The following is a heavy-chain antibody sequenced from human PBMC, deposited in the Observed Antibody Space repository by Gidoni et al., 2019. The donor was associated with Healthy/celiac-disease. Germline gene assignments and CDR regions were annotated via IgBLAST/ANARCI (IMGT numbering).Heavy chain of an antibody. J-gene: IGHJ3*02. CDR1: GFTFSNYG. V-gene: IGHV3-30*18. CDR2: ISYDGSNK. Sequence: QVQLVESGGGVVQPGRSLRLSCAASGFTFSNYGVHWVRQAPGKGLEWVAVISYDGSNKYYADSVKGRFTISRDNSKNTLYLQMNTLRAEDTAVYYCAKDRGGYYDFWSGYYDAFDIWGQGTMVTVSS. D-gene: IGHD3-3*01. CDR3: AKDRGGYYDFWSGYYDAFDI.